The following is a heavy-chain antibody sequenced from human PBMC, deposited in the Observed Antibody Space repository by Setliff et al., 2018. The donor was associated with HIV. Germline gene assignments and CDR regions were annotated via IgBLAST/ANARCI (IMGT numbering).Heavy chain of an antibody. CDR3: ARVAKDSSFFSTSGPGWFDP. CDR1: GGSMKNFY. Sequence: SETLSLTCTVSGGSMKNFYWTWVRQVPGGRLQWIGHIHYSGIVNYSPSLSSRLTISAQTSKNQFSLTLKSVTTADTALYFCARVAKDSSFFSTSGPGWFDPWGQGTLVTVSS. D-gene: IGHD3-10*01. J-gene: IGHJ5*02. V-gene: IGHV4-59*01. CDR2: IHYSGIV.